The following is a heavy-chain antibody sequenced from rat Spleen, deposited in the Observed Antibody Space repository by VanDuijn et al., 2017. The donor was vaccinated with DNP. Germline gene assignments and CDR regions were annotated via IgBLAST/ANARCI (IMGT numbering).Heavy chain of an antibody. CDR3: TRAPYGSWALDA. J-gene: IGHJ4*01. CDR1: GFSLTSYN. D-gene: IGHD1-3*01. V-gene: IGHV2-6*01. CDR2: ISSGGST. Sequence: QVQLKESGPGLVQPSQTLSLTCTVAGFSLTSYNVHWVRQPPGKGLEWIATISSGGSTYYNSVLKSRMTISRDTSKSQVFLQMNSLQTEETAIYFCTRAPYGSWALDAWGQGTSVTVSS.